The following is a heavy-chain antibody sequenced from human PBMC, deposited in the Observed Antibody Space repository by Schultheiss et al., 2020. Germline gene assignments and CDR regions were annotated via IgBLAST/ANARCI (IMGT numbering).Heavy chain of an antibody. J-gene: IGHJ4*02. Sequence: GESLKISCAASGFTFSSYGMHWVRQAPGKGLEWVAVISYDGSNKYYADSVKGRFTISRDNSKNTLYLQMNSLRAEDTAVYYCARGIQLFDYWGQGTLVTVSS. CDR3: ARGIQLFDY. CDR1: GFTFSSYG. D-gene: IGHD5-18*01. V-gene: IGHV3-30*03. CDR2: ISYDGSNK.